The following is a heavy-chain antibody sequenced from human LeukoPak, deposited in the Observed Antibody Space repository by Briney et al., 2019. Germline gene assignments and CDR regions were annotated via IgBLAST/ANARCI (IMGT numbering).Heavy chain of an antibody. V-gene: IGHV3-43*02. CDR1: GFTFDNYA. CDR2: ISGDGGST. Sequence: GGSLRLACAASGFTFDNYAIHWVRQAPGKGLEWVSLISGDGGSTYYADSMKGRFTISRDNSKNSLYLQMNSLRTEDTALYYCARDSQEFFQHWGQGTLVTVSS. CDR3: ARDSQEFFQH. J-gene: IGHJ1*01.